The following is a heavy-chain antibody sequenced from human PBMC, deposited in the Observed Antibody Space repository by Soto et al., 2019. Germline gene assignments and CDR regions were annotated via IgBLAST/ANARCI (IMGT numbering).Heavy chain of an antibody. CDR2: ISGSGGST. J-gene: IGHJ4*02. V-gene: IGHV3-23*01. CDR1: GFPFSSYS. CDR3: AKDDRRNYALH. Sequence: GGSLSLSCAASGFPFSSYSMSWVRQAPGKGLEWVSAISGSGGSTYYADSVKGRFTISRDNSKNTLYLQMNSLRAEDTAVYYCAKDDRRNYALHWGQGTLVTVSS. D-gene: IGHD1-7*01.